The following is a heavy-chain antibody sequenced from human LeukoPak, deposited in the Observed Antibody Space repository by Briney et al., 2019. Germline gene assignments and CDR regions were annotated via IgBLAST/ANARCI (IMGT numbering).Heavy chain of an antibody. CDR2: IKSKTDGGTT. CDR3: TAQSSTISLPYY. D-gene: IGHD5-24*01. Sequence: GGSLRLSCAASGFTFSNAWMSWVRQAPGKGLEWVGRIKSKTDGGTTDYAAPAKGRFTISRDDSKNTLYLQMNSLKTEDTAVYYCTAQSSTISLPYYWGQGTLVTVSS. J-gene: IGHJ4*02. V-gene: IGHV3-15*01. CDR1: GFTFSNAW.